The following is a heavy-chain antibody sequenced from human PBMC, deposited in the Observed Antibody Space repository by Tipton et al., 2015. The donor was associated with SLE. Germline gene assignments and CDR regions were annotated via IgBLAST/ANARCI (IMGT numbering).Heavy chain of an antibody. J-gene: IGHJ3*02. CDR3: ARVIILPPPRQGGDAFDI. Sequence: TLSLTCAVYGGSFSGYYWSWIRQPPGKGLEWIGEINHSGSTNYNPSLKSRVTISVDTSKNQFSLKLSSVTAADTAVYYCARVIILPPPRQGGDAFDIWGQGTMVTVSS. D-gene: IGHD3-16*01. CDR2: INHSGST. V-gene: IGHV4-34*01. CDR1: GGSFSGYY.